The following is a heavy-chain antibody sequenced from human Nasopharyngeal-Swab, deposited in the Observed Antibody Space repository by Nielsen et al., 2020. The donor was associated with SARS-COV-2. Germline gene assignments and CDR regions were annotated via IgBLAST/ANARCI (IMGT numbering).Heavy chain of an antibody. Sequence: GESLKISCAASGFTFSSYGMHWVRQAPGKGLEWVAVISYDGSNKNYADSVKGRFTISRDNSKNTLYLQMNSLRAEDTAVYYCAREAQTGYSSGWRYYYYVMDVWGQGTTVTVSS. CDR3: AREAQTGYSSGWRYYYYVMDV. CDR1: GFTFSSYG. J-gene: IGHJ6*02. V-gene: IGHV3-30*03. CDR2: ISYDGSNK. D-gene: IGHD6-19*01.